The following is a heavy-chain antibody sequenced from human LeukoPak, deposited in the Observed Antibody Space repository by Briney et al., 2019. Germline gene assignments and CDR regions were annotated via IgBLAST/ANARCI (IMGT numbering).Heavy chain of an antibody. Sequence: SETLSLTCTVSGGSISSSSYYWGWIRQPPGKGLEWIGRIYTSGSTNYNPSLKSRVTISVDTSKNQFSLKLSSVTAADTAVYYCAREQYYFDYWGQGTLVTVSS. V-gene: IGHV4-39*07. J-gene: IGHJ4*02. CDR2: IYTSGST. CDR1: GGSISSSSYY. CDR3: AREQYYFDY. D-gene: IGHD4-11*01.